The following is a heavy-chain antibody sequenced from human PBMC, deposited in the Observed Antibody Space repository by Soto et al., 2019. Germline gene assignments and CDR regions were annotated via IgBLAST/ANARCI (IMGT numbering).Heavy chain of an antibody. J-gene: IGHJ5*02. Sequence: ASVKVSCKASGYTFTSYGISWVRQAPGQGLEWMGWISAYNGNTNYAQKLQGRVTMTTDTSTSTAYMELRSLRSDDTALYYGPTVQLLPLRSSPSWGQGTLVTVSS. CDR3: PTVQLLPLRSSPS. CDR1: GYTFTSYG. CDR2: ISAYNGNT. D-gene: IGHD1-1*01. V-gene: IGHV1-18*04.